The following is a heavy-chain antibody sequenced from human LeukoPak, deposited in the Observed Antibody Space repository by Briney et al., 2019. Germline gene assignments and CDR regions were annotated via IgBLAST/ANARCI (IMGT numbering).Heavy chain of an antibody. CDR2: IWYDGSNK. J-gene: IGHJ4*02. D-gene: IGHD4-17*01. Sequence: PGRSLRLSCAASGFTFSSYGMHWVRQAPGKGLEWVAVIWYDGSNKYYADSVKGRFTISRDNSKNTLYLQMNSLRAEDTAVYYCAARGYGDYGVDYWGQGTLVTVSS. V-gene: IGHV3-33*01. CDR3: AARGYGDYGVDY. CDR1: GFTFSSYG.